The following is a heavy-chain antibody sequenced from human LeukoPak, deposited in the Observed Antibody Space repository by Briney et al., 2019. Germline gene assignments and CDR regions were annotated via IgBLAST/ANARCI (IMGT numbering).Heavy chain of an antibody. CDR2: ISWNSGSI. CDR3: AKDGDFWSGYFDY. V-gene: IGHV3-9*03. J-gene: IGHJ4*02. Sequence: SLRLSCAASGFTFDDYAMHWVRQAPGKGLEWVSGISWNSGSIGYADSVKGRFTISRDNAKNSLYLQMNSLRAEDMALYYCAKDGDFWSGYFDYWGQGTLVTVSS. CDR1: GFTFDDYA. D-gene: IGHD3-3*01.